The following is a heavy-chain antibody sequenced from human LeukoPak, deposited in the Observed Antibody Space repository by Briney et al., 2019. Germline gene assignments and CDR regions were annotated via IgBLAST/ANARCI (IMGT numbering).Heavy chain of an antibody. CDR1: GFTFSSYA. V-gene: IGHV3-30*04. CDR2: ISYDGSNK. Sequence: PGGSLRLSCAASGFTFSSYAMHWVRQAPGKGLEWVAVISYDGSNKYYADSVKGRFTISRDNSKNTLYLQMNSLRAEDTAVYYCARDFFYDFWSGYSKGDAFDIWGQGTMVTVSS. J-gene: IGHJ3*02. CDR3: ARDFFYDFWSGYSKGDAFDI. D-gene: IGHD3-3*01.